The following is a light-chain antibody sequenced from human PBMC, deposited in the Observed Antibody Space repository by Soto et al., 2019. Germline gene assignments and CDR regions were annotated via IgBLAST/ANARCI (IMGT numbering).Light chain of an antibody. Sequence: EIQMTQAPSSLSASVGDRATITCRASQSISTYLNWYQRKPGQAPQLLMYAASIVHSGVASRFSGSGSGTGFTLTISSLQPEDIATYFCQQSYTNPWTFGQGTKVEL. V-gene: IGKV1-39*01. CDR1: QSISTY. J-gene: IGKJ1*01. CDR3: QQSYTNPWT. CDR2: AAS.